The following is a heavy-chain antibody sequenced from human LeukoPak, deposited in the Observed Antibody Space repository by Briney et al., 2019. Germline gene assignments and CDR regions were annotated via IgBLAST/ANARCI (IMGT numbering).Heavy chain of an antibody. Sequence: GGSLRLSCAASGFTFSSYWMSWVRQAPGKGLEWVAVIWYDGSKKYYADSVKGRFTISRDNSKNTMYLQMNSLRAEDTAVYYCARGNSGSYDYWGQGTLVTVSS. V-gene: IGHV3-33*08. CDR3: ARGNSGSYDY. J-gene: IGHJ4*02. CDR1: GFTFSSYW. D-gene: IGHD1-26*01. CDR2: IWYDGSKK.